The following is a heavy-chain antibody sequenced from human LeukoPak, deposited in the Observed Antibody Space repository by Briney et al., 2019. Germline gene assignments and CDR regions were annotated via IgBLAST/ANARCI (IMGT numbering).Heavy chain of an antibody. J-gene: IGHJ6*02. D-gene: IGHD3-10*01. V-gene: IGHV4-59*08. CDR1: GGSINNYY. CDR2: IFYRGNT. Sequence: PSETLSLTCTVAGGSINNYYWSWIRQPPGKGLEWIGWIFYRGNTKYNPSLKSRATFSVDTSKNQFSLQLSSVTAADTAVYYCARLNWSYSGSGRSGMDVWGQGTTVTVSS. CDR3: ARLNWSYSGSGRSGMDV.